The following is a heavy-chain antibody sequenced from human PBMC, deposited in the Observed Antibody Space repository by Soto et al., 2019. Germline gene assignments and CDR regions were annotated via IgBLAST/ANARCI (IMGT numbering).Heavy chain of an antibody. CDR2: ISGSGGST. D-gene: IGHD3-22*01. J-gene: IGHJ4*02. Sequence: PGRSLRLSCAASGFTFSSYAMSWVRQAPGKGLEWVSAISGSGGSTYYADSVKGRFTISRDNSKNTLYLQMNSLRAEDTAVYVWECDYYDSRGYDYWGQGTLVTVSS. CDR3: ECDYYDSRGYDY. CDR1: GFTFSSYA. V-gene: IGHV3-23*01.